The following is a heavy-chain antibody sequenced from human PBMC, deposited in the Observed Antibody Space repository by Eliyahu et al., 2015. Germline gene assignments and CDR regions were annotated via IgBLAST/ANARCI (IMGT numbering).Heavy chain of an antibody. V-gene: IGHV3-9*02. Sequence: EGQLVDSGGGLVEPGRSLRLSCXVSGFTSENHAMHWVRQVPGKGLGWVGGIFLVGGDTGYADSVKGRFTISRDTVKNTMYLQMNSLTVEDAAMYYCGKDVTPGGLDYWSQGTLVTVSS. CDR1: GFTSENHA. J-gene: IGHJ4*02. CDR3: GKDVTPGGLDY. CDR2: IFLVGGDT. D-gene: IGHD2-21*02.